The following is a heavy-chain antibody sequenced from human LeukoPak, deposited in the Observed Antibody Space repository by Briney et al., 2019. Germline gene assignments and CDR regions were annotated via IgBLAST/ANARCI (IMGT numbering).Heavy chain of an antibody. Sequence: GGSLRLSCAAFGFTFDDYVMHWVRQAPGKGLEWVSSINWNSGSIDYADSVKGRFTISRDNAKNSLYLQMNSLRAEDTALYYCAKDSRYSSGWYYFDYWGQGTLVTVSS. CDR1: GFTFDDYV. CDR3: AKDSRYSSGWYYFDY. CDR2: INWNSGSI. D-gene: IGHD6-19*01. J-gene: IGHJ4*02. V-gene: IGHV3-9*01.